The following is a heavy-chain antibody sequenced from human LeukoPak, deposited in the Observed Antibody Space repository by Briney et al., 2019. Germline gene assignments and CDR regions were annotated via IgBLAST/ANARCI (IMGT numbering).Heavy chain of an antibody. D-gene: IGHD4-17*01. J-gene: IGHJ4*02. CDR2: IYHSGST. CDR1: GGSISSSNW. CDR3: ARARGEASHLDY. V-gene: IGHV4-4*02. Sequence: PSGTLSLTCAVSGGSISSSNWWSWVRQPPGKGLEWIGDIYHSGSTNYNPSLKSRVTISVDTSKNQFSLKLSSVTAADTAVYYCARARGEASHLDYWGQGTLVTVSS.